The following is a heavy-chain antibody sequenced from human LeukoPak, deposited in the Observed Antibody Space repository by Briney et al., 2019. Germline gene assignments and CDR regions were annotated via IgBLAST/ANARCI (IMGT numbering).Heavy chain of an antibody. V-gene: IGHV3-23*01. CDR1: GFTFSSYA. CDR2: ISITGDGT. Sequence: GGSLRLSCAASGFTFSSYAMSWVRQAPGKGLEWVSTISITGDGTYYADSVKGRFTISRDNSKNTLYLQMNSLRGEDTAVYYCAGWVDYWGQGTLVTVSS. D-gene: IGHD6-19*01. CDR3: AGWVDY. J-gene: IGHJ4*02.